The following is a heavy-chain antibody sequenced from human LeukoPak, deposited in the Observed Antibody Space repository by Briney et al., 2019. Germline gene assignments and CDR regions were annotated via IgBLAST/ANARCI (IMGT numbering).Heavy chain of an antibody. D-gene: IGHD1-1*01. CDR1: GGSISNYY. CDR3: ARCSRGTSVDMDV. CDR2: IYYSGTT. V-gene: IGHV4-59*08. Sequence: PSETLSLTCTVSGGSISNYYWSWIRQPPEKGLEWIGYIYYSGTTKYNPSLKSRVTISVDTSKNQFSLKLSSVTAADTAVYYCARCSRGTSVDMDVWGQGTTVTVSS. J-gene: IGHJ6*02.